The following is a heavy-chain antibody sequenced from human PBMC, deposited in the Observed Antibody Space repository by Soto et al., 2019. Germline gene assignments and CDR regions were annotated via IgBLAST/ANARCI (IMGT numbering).Heavy chain of an antibody. CDR1: GYTFTSYA. J-gene: IGHJ3*02. D-gene: IGHD6-13*01. CDR3: TLGSWSAETFDI. CDR2: IIPMFDIT. V-gene: IGHV1-69*04. Sequence: GASVKVSCKASGYTFTSYAMHWVRQAPGQRLEWMGRIIPMFDITNTAQSFQGRVTITADKSTSTAYLELSTLRSDDTAMYFCTLGSWSAETFDIWGRGTMVTVSS.